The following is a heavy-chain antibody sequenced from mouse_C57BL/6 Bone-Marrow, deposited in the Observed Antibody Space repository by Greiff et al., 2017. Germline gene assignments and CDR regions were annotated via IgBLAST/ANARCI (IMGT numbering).Heavy chain of an antibody. CDR2: ISSGGDYI. J-gene: IGHJ4*01. D-gene: IGHD2-12*01. CDR1: GFTFSSYA. V-gene: IGHV5-9-1*02. Sequence: EVKLMESGEGLVKPGGSLKLSCAASGFTFSSYAMSWVRQTPEKRLEWVAYISSGGDYIYYADTVKGRFTISRDNARNTLYLQMSSLKSEDTAMYYCTRVGYDDYAMDYWGQGTSVTVSS. CDR3: TRVGYDDYAMDY.